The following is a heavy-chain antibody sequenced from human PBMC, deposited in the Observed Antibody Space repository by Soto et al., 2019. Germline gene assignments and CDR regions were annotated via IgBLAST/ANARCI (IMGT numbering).Heavy chain of an antibody. D-gene: IGHD2-15*01. V-gene: IGHV3-66*01. CDR3: ARGWWAHFDY. Sequence: EVQLVESGGGLVQPGGSLRLSCAASGFTVSSNYMNWVRQAPGKGLEWVSVIYSGVSTYYADSVKGRFTISRDNSKHALYLQMNTLRAEDTAVYYCARGWWAHFDYWGQGTLVTVSS. CDR1: GFTVSSNY. J-gene: IGHJ4*02. CDR2: IYSGVST.